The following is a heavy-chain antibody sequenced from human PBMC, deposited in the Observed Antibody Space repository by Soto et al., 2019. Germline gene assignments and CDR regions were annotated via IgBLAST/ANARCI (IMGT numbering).Heavy chain of an antibody. CDR2: IIPIFASS. D-gene: IGHD6-13*01. CDR1: GGTFSNFG. J-gene: IGHJ5*02. CDR3: AKDVGFQQLLFVLET. V-gene: IGHV1-69*01. Sequence: QVQLVQSGAEVKKPGSSVRVSCKASGGTFSNFGFSWVRQAPGQGLEWMGGIIPIFASSNYAQKFQGRLTITADESTSTAYMDLSSLRSEDKAVYFCAKDVGFQQLLFVLETWRQGTLVTVSS.